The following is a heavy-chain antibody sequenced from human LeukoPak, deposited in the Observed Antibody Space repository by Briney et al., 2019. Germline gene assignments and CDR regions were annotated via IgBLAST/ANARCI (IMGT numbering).Heavy chain of an antibody. CDR2: ISWNSGSI. CDR3: AKDMGAAYYYYYGMDV. CDR1: GFTFDDYA. V-gene: IGHV3-9*01. Sequence: PGGSLRLSCAASGFTFDDYAMHWVRQAPGKGLEWVSGISWNSGSIGYADSVKGRFTISRDNAKNSLYLQMNSLRAEDTALYYCAKDMGAAYYYYYGMDVWGQGTTVTVSS. J-gene: IGHJ6*02. D-gene: IGHD1-26*01.